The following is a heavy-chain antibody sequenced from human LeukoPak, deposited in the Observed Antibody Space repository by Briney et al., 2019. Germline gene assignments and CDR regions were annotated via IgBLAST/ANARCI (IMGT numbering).Heavy chain of an antibody. CDR3: ARGRSSFITGTRGYYYYGMDV. CDR1: GFTFSSYA. V-gene: IGHV3-30*04. CDR2: ISYDGSNK. Sequence: GRSLRLSCAASGFTFSSYAMHWVRQAPGKGLEWVAVISYDGSNKYYADSVKGRFTISRDNSKNTLYLQMNSLRAEDTAVYYCARGRSSFITGTRGYYYYGMDVWGQGTTVTVSS. J-gene: IGHJ6*02. D-gene: IGHD1-7*01.